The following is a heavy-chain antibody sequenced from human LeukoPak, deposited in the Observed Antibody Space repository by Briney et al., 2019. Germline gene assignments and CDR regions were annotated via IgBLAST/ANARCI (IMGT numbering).Heavy chain of an antibody. Sequence: PGGSLRLSCAASGFTFSSYWVHWVRQAPGKGLVWVSRINTEGSSTSYADSVKGRFTISRDNAKNTLDLQMNSLSAEDTAVYYCVRDHSIAVAGSRGDFWGQGTLVTVSS. J-gene: IGHJ4*02. V-gene: IGHV3-74*01. CDR3: VRDHSIAVAGSRGDF. CDR2: INTEGSST. D-gene: IGHD6-19*01. CDR1: GFTFSSYW.